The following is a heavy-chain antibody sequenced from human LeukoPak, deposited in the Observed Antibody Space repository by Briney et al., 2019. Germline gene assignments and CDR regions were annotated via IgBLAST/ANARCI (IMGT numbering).Heavy chain of an antibody. J-gene: IGHJ4*02. V-gene: IGHV1-18*01. CDR2: ISAYNGNT. D-gene: IGHD3-10*01. CDR3: ARGLGFGELLYSPPYYFDY. CDR1: GYTFTSYG. Sequence: GASVKVSCKASGYTFTSYGISWGRQAPGQGLEWMGWISAYNGNTNYAQKLQGRVTMTTDTSTSTAYMELRSLRSDDTAVYYCARGLGFGELLYSPPYYFDYWGQGTLVTVSS.